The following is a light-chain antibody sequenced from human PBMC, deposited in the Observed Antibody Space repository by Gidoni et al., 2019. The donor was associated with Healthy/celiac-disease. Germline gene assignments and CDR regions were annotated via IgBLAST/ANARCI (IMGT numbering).Light chain of an antibody. CDR1: SGHSSYA. CDR3: QTWGTGILSV. Sequence: QLVLTQSPSASASLGASVKLTCTLSSGHSSYAIAWHQQQPEKGPRYLMKLNSDGSHSKGDGIPDRFSGSSSGAERYLTISSLQSEDEADYYCQTWGTGILSVFGTGTKVTVL. V-gene: IGLV4-69*01. CDR2: LNSDGSH. J-gene: IGLJ1*01.